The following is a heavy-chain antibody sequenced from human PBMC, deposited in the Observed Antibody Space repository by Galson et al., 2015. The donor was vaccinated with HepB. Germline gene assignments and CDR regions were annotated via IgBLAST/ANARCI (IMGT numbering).Heavy chain of an antibody. CDR2: ISWNSGSV. CDR1: GFTFDDYA. V-gene: IGHV3-9*01. J-gene: IGHJ6*02. CDR3: AKGYRSGSYSYYYGVDV. D-gene: IGHD3-10*01. Sequence: SLRLSCAASGFTFDDYAMHWVRQAPGKGLEWVSVISWNSGSVDYADSVKGRFAISRDNAKNSLYLQMNSLRAEDTALYYCAKGYRSGSYSYYYGVDVWGQGTTVIVSS.